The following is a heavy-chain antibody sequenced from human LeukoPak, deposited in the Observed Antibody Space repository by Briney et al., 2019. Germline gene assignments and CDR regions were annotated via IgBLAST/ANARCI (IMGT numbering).Heavy chain of an antibody. Sequence: PGGSLRLSCAASGFTVSSNYMSWVRQAPGKGLEWVSVIYSGGSTYYADSVKGRFTISRHNSKNTLYPQMNSLRAEDTAVYYCARDKQGRDGYNYLKYWYFDLWGRGTLVTVSS. CDR3: ARDKQGRDGYNYLKYWYFDL. V-gene: IGHV3-53*04. CDR1: GFTVSSNY. J-gene: IGHJ2*01. D-gene: IGHD5-24*01. CDR2: IYSGGST.